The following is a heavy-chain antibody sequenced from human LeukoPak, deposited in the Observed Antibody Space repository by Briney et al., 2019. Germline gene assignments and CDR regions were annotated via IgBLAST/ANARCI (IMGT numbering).Heavy chain of an antibody. Sequence: PGGSLRLSCAASGFTFSSYAMSWVRQAPGKGLEWVSGVSGSGGSTHYADSVKGRFTISRDNSKNTLYLQMNSLRAEDTAVYYCAKNRGFYYHYAMDVWGQGTTVTVSS. D-gene: IGHD3-10*01. CDR1: GFTFSSYA. CDR2: VSGSGGST. J-gene: IGHJ6*02. CDR3: AKNRGFYYHYAMDV. V-gene: IGHV3-23*01.